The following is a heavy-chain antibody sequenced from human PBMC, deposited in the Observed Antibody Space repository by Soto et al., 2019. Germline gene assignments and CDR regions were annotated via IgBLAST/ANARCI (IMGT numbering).Heavy chain of an antibody. V-gene: IGHV5-51*01. CDR2: IYPGDSDT. J-gene: IGHJ6*02. CDR3: AASIFYYGMGV. Sequence: GESLKISCKGSGYTFTNYWIGWVRQMPGKGLEWMGIIYPGDSDTKYNPSFQGQVTISADKSITTTYLQWSSLKASDTAIYYCAASIFYYGMGVCGQGTTGTVSS. CDR1: GYTFTNYW.